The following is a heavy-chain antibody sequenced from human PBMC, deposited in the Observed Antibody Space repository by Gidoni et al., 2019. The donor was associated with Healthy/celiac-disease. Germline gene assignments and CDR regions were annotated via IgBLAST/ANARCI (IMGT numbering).Heavy chain of an antibody. Sequence: QVQLQPWGAGLLKPSETLSLTCAVYGGSFRGYYWSWIRQPPGKGLEWIGEINHSGSTNYNPSLKSRVTISVDTSKNQFSLKLSSVTAADTAVYYCARSGTTIFGVVLRYGMDVWGQGTTVTVSS. CDR3: ARSGTTIFGVVLRYGMDV. CDR1: GGSFRGYY. CDR2: INHSGST. J-gene: IGHJ6*02. D-gene: IGHD3-3*01. V-gene: IGHV4-34*01.